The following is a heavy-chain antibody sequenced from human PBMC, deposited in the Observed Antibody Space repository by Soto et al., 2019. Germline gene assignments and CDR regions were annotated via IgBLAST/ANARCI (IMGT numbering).Heavy chain of an antibody. V-gene: IGHV1-69*08. CDR3: ARDLMGYCSGGSCFYYYYYYMDV. Sequence: QVQLVQSGAEVKKPGSSVKVSCKASGGTFSSYTISWVRQAPGQGREWMGRIIPILGIANYAQKFQGRVTITADKYTSRGYMELSSLRSEDTAVYYCARDLMGYCSGGSCFYYYYYYMDVWGKGPRSPSP. CDR2: IIPILGIA. CDR1: GGTFSSYT. J-gene: IGHJ6*03. D-gene: IGHD2-15*01.